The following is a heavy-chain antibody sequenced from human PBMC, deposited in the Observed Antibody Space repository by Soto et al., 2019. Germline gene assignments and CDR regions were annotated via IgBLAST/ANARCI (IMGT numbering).Heavy chain of an antibody. Sequence: ASVKVSCKASGYTFTSYAMHWVRQAPGQRLEWMGWINAGNGNTKYSQKFQGRVTITRDTSASTAYMELSSLRSEGTAVYYCARSDSMVRGVIITGFDYWGQGTLVTVSS. V-gene: IGHV1-3*01. CDR2: INAGNGNT. CDR3: ARSDSMVRGVIITGFDY. J-gene: IGHJ4*02. CDR1: GYTFTSYA. D-gene: IGHD3-10*01.